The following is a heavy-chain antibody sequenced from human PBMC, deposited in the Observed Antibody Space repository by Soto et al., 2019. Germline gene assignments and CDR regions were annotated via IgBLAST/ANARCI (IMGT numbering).Heavy chain of an antibody. Sequence: SVKVSCKASGGTFSSYAISWVRRAPGQGLEWMGGIIPIFGTANYAQKFQGRVTITADESTSTAYMELSSLSSEDTAVYYCASYIAAAGYYYYYYGMDVWGQGTTVTVSS. CDR2: IIPIFGTA. CDR1: GGTFSSYA. D-gene: IGHD6-13*01. V-gene: IGHV1-69*13. CDR3: ASYIAAAGYYYYYYGMDV. J-gene: IGHJ6*02.